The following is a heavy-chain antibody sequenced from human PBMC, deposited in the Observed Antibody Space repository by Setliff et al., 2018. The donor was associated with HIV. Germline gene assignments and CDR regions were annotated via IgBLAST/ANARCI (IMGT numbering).Heavy chain of an antibody. J-gene: IGHJ4*02. Sequence: SETLSLTCTVSGDSISSNNYYWAWIRQSPGKGLEWIGNVYYTGSAFYNPSLKSRVTISVDTSKNQFSLRLTSVTAADTAMYYCARDRCGGSCPFDYWGQG. D-gene: IGHD2-15*01. CDR3: ARDRCGGSCPFDY. CDR1: GDSISSNNYY. CDR2: VYYTGSA. V-gene: IGHV4-39*07.